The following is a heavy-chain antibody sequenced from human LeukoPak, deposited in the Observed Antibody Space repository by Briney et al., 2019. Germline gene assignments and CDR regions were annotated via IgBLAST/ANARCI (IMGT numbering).Heavy chain of an antibody. CDR3: ARGAYYYDSSGYSPSDY. D-gene: IGHD3-22*01. CDR2: IKQDGSEK. V-gene: IGHV3-7*04. CDR1: GFTFSSYW. J-gene: IGHJ4*02. Sequence: GGSLRLSCAASGFTFSSYWMSWVRQAPGKGLEWVANIKQDGSEKYYVDSVKGRFTISRDNAKNTLYLQMNSLRAEDTAVYYCARGAYYYDSSGYSPSDYWGQGTLVTVSS.